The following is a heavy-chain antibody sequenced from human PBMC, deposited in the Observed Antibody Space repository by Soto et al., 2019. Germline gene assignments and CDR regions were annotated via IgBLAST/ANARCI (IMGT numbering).Heavy chain of an antibody. J-gene: IGHJ4*02. Sequence: QVQLVQSGAEVKKPGSSVKVSCKASGGTFSSYAISWVRQAPGQGLEWMGGIIPIFGTANYAQKFQGRVTINADESTSTAYMEMSSLRPEDMAVSYCARESSSWLITRVSVAGTGGGFDYWGQGTLVTVSS. D-gene: IGHD6-19*01. CDR2: IIPIFGTA. CDR1: GGTFSSYA. CDR3: ARESSSWLITRVSVAGTGGGFDY. V-gene: IGHV1-69*01.